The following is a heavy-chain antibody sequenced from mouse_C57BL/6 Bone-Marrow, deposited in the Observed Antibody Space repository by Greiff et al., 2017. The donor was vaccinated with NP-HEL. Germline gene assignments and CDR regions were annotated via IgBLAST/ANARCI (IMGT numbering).Heavy chain of an antibody. V-gene: IGHV1-72*01. CDR2: IDPNSGGT. J-gene: IGHJ4*01. CDR1: GYTFTSYW. Sequence: QVQLQQPGAELVKPGASVKLSCKASGYTFTSYWMHWVKQRPGRGLEWIGRIDPNSGGTKYNEKFKSKATLTVDKPSSTAYMQISSLTSEDSAVYSCARSGFITTVYYYAMDYWGQGTSVTVSS. D-gene: IGHD1-1*01. CDR3: ARSGFITTVYYYAMDY.